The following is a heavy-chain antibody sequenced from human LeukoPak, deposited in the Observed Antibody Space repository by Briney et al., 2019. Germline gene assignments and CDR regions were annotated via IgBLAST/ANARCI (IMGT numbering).Heavy chain of an antibody. D-gene: IGHD5-12*01. V-gene: IGHV3-21*01. CDR2: IRSSGSYI. J-gene: IGHJ4*02. CDR1: GFTFSSYS. CDR3: ARDLVYSGYDPYYFDY. Sequence: GGSLRLSCAASGFTFSSYSMNWVRQAPGKGLEWVSSIRSSGSYIYYADSVKGRFTISRDNAKNSLYLEMNSLRAEDTAVYYCARDLVYSGYDPYYFDYWGQGTLLSVSS.